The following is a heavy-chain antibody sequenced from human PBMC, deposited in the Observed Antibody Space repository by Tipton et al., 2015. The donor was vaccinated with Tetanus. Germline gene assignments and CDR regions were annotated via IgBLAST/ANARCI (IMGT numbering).Heavy chain of an antibody. Sequence: GLVKPSQTLSLTCVISGDSVDTNRAAWNWIRQSPSRGLEWLGRTYYRSKWYNDYAESLKSRIVINPDTSKNQFSLQLNSVTPEDTAVYYCARSIPAGPVWPYEHWGQGTLVTVSS. CDR3: ARSIPAGPVWPYEH. D-gene: IGHD2-21*01. CDR2: TYYRSKWYN. J-gene: IGHJ4*02. CDR1: GDSVDTNRAA. V-gene: IGHV6-1*01.